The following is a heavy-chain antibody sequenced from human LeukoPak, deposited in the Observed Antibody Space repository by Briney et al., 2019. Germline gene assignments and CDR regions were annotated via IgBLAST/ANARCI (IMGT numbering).Heavy chain of an antibody. CDR2: ISGSSGLT. CDR3: ARGSTYYDSSGQVPFDY. D-gene: IGHD3-22*01. V-gene: IGHV3-23*01. CDR1: GFTFSNAW. Sequence: GGSLRLSCAASGFTFSNAWMSWVRQAPGRGLEWVSAISGSSGLTYYADSVKGRFTISRDNSKNTLFLQMNSLRAEDTAVYYCARGSTYYDSSGQVPFDYWGQGTLVTVSS. J-gene: IGHJ4*02.